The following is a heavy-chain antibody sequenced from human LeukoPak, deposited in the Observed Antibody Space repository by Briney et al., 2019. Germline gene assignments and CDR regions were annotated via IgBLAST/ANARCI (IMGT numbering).Heavy chain of an antibody. D-gene: IGHD1-1*01. Sequence: TGGSLRLSCAVSGFTFSNFWMSWVRQAPAKGLEWVANIKPDGSDKYHADALKGRFSISRDNTKKLLYLQMNSLSAEDTALYYCAREYPGDSFLWEDYFDYWGQGTLVTVSS. V-gene: IGHV3-7*01. CDR3: AREYPGDSFLWEDYFDY. CDR1: GFTFSNFW. CDR2: IKPDGSDK. J-gene: IGHJ4*02.